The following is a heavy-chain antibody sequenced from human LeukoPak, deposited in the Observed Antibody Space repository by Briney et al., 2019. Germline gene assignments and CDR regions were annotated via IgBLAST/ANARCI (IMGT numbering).Heavy chain of an antibody. V-gene: IGHV1-69*05. CDR2: IIPIFGTA. CDR3: ARGEVYGSGKTDY. CDR1: GGTFSSYA. J-gene: IGHJ4*02. D-gene: IGHD3-10*01. Sequence: ASVKVSCKASGGTFSSYAISWVRQAPGQGLEWMGGIIPIFGTANYAQKFQGRVTITTDESTSTAYMELSSLRSEDTAVYYCARGEVYGSGKTDYWGQGTLVTVSS.